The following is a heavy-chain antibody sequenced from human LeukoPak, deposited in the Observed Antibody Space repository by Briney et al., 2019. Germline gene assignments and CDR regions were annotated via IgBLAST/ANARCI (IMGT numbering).Heavy chain of an antibody. Sequence: ASVKVSCKASGYTFTSYDINWVRQATGQGLEWMGWMNPNSGNTGYAQKFQGRVTMTRNTSISTAYMELSSPGSEDTAVYYCARGQGIAAAGTFDYWGQGTLVTVSS. CDR1: GYTFTSYD. J-gene: IGHJ4*02. CDR2: MNPNSGNT. V-gene: IGHV1-8*01. D-gene: IGHD6-13*01. CDR3: ARGQGIAAAGTFDY.